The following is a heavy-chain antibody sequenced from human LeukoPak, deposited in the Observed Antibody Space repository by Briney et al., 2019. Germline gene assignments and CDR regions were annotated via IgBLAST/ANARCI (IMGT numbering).Heavy chain of an antibody. D-gene: IGHD6-19*01. CDR3: ARDEGSGWFVY. Sequence: PGGSLRLSCAASGFTFSTYWMSWVRQAPGKGLEWVANMKGDGSDKNYVDSVKGRFTIYGDNAKNSMYLQMNRLRDDDSAVYYCARDEGSGWFVYWGQGILVIVS. V-gene: IGHV3-7*04. J-gene: IGHJ4*02. CDR1: GFTFSTYW. CDR2: MKGDGSDK.